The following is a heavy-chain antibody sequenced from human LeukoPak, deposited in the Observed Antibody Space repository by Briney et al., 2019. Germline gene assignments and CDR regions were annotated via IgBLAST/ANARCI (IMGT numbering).Heavy chain of an antibody. CDR2: ISSSSSYI. Sequence: GGALRLSCAASGFTFSSYSMNWVRQAPGKGLEWVSSISSSSSYIYYADSVKGRFTISRDNAKNSLYLQINSLRAEDTAVYYCAADYGGNSVFDYWGQGTLVTVSS. D-gene: IGHD4-23*01. V-gene: IGHV3-21*01. CDR3: AADYGGNSVFDY. CDR1: GFTFSSYS. J-gene: IGHJ4*02.